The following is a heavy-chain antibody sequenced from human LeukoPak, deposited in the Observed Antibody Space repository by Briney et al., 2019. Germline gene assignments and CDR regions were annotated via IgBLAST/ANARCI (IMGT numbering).Heavy chain of an antibody. CDR2: IIPIFGTA. CDR3: ARKKWFGELLYGWFDP. Sequence: SVKVSCKASGGTFSSYAISWVRQAPGQGLEWMGGIIPIFGTANYAQKFQGGVTITADESTSTAYMELSSLRSEDTAVYYCARKKWFGELLYGWFDPWGQGTLVTVSS. CDR1: GGTFSSYA. V-gene: IGHV1-69*13. D-gene: IGHD3-10*01. J-gene: IGHJ5*02.